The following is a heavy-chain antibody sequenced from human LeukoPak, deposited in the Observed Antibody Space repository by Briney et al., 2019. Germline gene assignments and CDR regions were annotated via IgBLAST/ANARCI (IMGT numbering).Heavy chain of an antibody. CDR1: GFTVSSNY. D-gene: IGHD6-13*01. J-gene: IGHJ3*02. CDR2: IYSGGST. V-gene: IGHV3-66*01. Sequence: GGSLRLSCVASGFTVSSNYMSWVRQAPGKGLEWVSVIYSGGSTYYADSVKGRFTISRDNSKNTLYLQMNSLRAEDTAVYYCARVEYSSSWYPVDGAFDIWGQGTMVTVSS. CDR3: ARVEYSSSWYPVDGAFDI.